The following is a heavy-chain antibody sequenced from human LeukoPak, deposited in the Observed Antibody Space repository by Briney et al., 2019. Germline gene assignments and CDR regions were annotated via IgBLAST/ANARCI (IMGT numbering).Heavy chain of an antibody. J-gene: IGHJ4*02. CDR1: GFTFSSYS. D-gene: IGHD6-19*01. V-gene: IGHV3-21*01. CDR3: ARARGGWYSEY. Sequence: PGGSLRLSCAASGFTFSSYSMNWVRQAPGKGLDWVSSISSSGSYIYYADSVKGRFTISRDNAKNSLYLQMNSLRAEDTAVYYCARARGGWYSEYWGQGTLVTVSS. CDR2: ISSSGSYI.